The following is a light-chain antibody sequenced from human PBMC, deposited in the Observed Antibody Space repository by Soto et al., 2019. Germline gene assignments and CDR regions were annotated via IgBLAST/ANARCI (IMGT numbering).Light chain of an antibody. J-gene: IGLJ3*02. CDR2: DVN. Sequence: QSALTQPASVSGSPGQSITISCTGTSSDVGGYNYVSWYQQHPGTAPKLMIYDVNNRPSGVSNRFSGSKSGNTASLTISGLQAEDDDDYYCSSYTTTRTLVFGGGTKLTVL. CDR3: SSYTTTRTLV. V-gene: IGLV2-14*01. CDR1: SSDVGGYNY.